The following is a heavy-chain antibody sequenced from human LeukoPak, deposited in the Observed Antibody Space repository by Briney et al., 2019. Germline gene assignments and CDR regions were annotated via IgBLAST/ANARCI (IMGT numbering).Heavy chain of an antibody. CDR2: IYYSGST. CDR3: ARENGVGLDY. D-gene: IGHD3-3*01. J-gene: IGHJ4*02. V-gene: IGHV4-59*01. Sequence: SETLSLTCTVSGGSISSYYWSWIRQPPGKGLEWIGYIYYSGSTNYNPSLKSRVTISVDTSKNQFSLKLSSVTAADTAVYYCARENGVGLDYWGQGTRVTVSS. CDR1: GGSISSYY.